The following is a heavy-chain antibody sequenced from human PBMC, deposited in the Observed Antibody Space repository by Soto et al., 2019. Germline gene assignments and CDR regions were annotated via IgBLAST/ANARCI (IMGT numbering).Heavy chain of an antibody. CDR1: GGSISSGDYY. CDR3: AVSIAARYFDY. V-gene: IGHV4-30-4*01. Sequence: QVQLQESGPGLVKPSQTLSLTCTVSGGSISSGDYYWRWIRQPPGKGLEWIGYIYYSGSTYYNPSLKSPVTISVDTSKNQFSLKLSSVTAADTAVYYCAVSIAARYFDYWGQGTLVTVSS. CDR2: IYYSGST. J-gene: IGHJ4*02. D-gene: IGHD6-6*01.